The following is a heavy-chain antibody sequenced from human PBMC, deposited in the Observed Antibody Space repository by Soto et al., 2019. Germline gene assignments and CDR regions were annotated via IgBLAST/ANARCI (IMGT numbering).Heavy chain of an antibody. CDR3: ARDPPSKYDSSGYFDY. V-gene: IGHV1-46*01. J-gene: IGHJ4*02. CDR2: INPSGGST. D-gene: IGHD3-22*01. Sequence: ASVKVSXKASGYTFTSYYMHWVRQAPGQGLEWMGIINPSGGSTSYAQKFQGRVTMTRDTSTSTVYMELSSLRSEDTAVYYCARDPPSKYDSSGYFDYWGQGTLVTVSS. CDR1: GYTFTSYY.